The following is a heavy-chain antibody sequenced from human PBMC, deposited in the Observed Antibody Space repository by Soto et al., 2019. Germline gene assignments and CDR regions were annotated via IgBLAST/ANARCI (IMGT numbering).Heavy chain of an antibody. CDR1: GFTLSSSW. D-gene: IGHD1-26*01. CDR3: ARGSIVGARNAMDV. J-gene: IGHJ6*02. V-gene: IGHV3-74*01. Sequence: EVQLVESGGGLVQPGGSLRLSCAASGFTLSSSWMHWVRQAPGKGLVWVSRISNDGAFTYYADSVKGRFTISRDDAKNTVYVQMNRLRAEDTAVYYCARGSIVGARNAMDVWGQGTTVTVSS. CDR2: ISNDGAFT.